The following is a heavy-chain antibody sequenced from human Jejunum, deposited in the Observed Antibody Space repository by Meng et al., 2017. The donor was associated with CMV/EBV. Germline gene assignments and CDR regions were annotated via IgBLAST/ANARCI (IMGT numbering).Heavy chain of an antibody. J-gene: IGHJ4*02. CDR2: TYYRSRWFS. D-gene: IGHD1-1*01. V-gene: IGHV6-1*02. CDR3: ARDRGTGTIYFDS. Sequence: QMQPQQACSGLVQSSRTLSPTCVIAGDSVSTNSAAWTWIRHSPAIGLEWLGRTYYRSRWFSDYAPSVKSRVTINADTSKNQFSLQLNSATPEDTAVYYCARDRGTGTIYFDSWGQGALVTVSS. CDR1: GDSVSTNSAA.